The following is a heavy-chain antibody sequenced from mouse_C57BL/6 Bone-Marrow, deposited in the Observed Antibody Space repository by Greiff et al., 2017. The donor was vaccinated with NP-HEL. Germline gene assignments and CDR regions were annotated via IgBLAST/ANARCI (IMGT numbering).Heavy chain of an antibody. D-gene: IGHD1-1*02. V-gene: IGHV5-6*01. CDR3: ARPSVGY. CDR1: GFTFSSYG. J-gene: IGHJ2*01. CDR2: ISSGGSYT. Sequence: EVQVVESGGDLVKPGGSLKLSCAASGFTFSSYGMSWVRQTPDKRLEWVATISSGGSYTYYPDSVKGRFTISRDNAKNTLYLQMSILKSEDTAMYYWARPSVGYWGQGTTLTVSS.